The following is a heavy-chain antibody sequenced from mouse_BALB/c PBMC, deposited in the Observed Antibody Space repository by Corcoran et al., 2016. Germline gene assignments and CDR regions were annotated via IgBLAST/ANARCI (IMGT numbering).Heavy chain of an antibody. J-gene: IGHJ2*01. V-gene: IGHV9-1*02. CDR1: GYTFTNYG. CDR2: INKYTGEP. CDR3: ATSDY. Sequence: QIQLAQSGPELKKPGETVKISCKASGYTFTNYGMNWVKQAPGKGLKWMGWINKYTGEPTYADDFKGRFAFSLETSASTAYLQINNLKNEDMATYFCATSDYWGQGTTLTVSS.